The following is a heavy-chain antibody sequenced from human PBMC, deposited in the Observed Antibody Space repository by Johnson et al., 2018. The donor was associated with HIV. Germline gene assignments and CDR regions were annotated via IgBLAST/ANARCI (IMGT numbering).Heavy chain of an antibody. CDR1: GFTFSGSV. CDR3: ARDQTIQLWSDAFDI. J-gene: IGHJ3*02. CDR2: IRSKTDSYAT. Sequence: VQLVESGGGLVQPGGSLKLSCAASGFTFSGSVMHWVRQASGKGLEWVGRIRSKTDSYATAYAASVKGRFAISRDNAKNSLYLQMNSLRAEDTAVYYCARDQTIQLWSDAFDIWGQGTMVTVSS. V-gene: IGHV3-73*02. D-gene: IGHD5-18*01.